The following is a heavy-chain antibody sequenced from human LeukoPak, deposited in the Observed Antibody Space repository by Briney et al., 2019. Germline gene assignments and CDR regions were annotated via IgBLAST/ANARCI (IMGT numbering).Heavy chain of an antibody. D-gene: IGHD4-11*01. CDR3: ATMRSYYSNSWFDP. CDR2: VYDSGST. J-gene: IGHJ5*02. Sequence: SETLSLTCSVSGGSISNYYWSWIRQPPGKGLEWIGCVYDSGSTRYNPSLTSRVSISIDTSKNQLSLKLRSVTAADTAVYYCATMRSYYSNSWFDPWGQGTLVTVSS. CDR1: GGSISNYY. V-gene: IGHV4-59*12.